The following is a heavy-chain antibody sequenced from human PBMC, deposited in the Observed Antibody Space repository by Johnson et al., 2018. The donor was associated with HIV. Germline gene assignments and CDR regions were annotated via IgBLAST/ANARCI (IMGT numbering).Heavy chain of an antibody. CDR3: ARDRGNYYDSSGYYGLGAFDI. CDR2: IRYDGSNK. D-gene: IGHD3-22*01. V-gene: IGHV3-30*02. CDR1: GFIFSSYG. Sequence: QMQLVESGGGVVQPGRSLRLSCTTSGFIFSSYGMHWVRQSPGKGLEWVAFIRYDGSNKYYADSVKGRFTISRDNSKNTLYLQMNSLRAEDTAVHYCARDRGNYYDSSGYYGLGAFDIWGQGTMVTVSS. J-gene: IGHJ3*02.